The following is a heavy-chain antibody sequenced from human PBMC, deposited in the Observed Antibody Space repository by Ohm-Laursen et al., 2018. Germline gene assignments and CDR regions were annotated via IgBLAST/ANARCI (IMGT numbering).Heavy chain of an antibody. CDR2: IIPVYGTV. CDR1: GDTFSSYG. CDR3: ARDRPPDYDWDV. J-gene: IGHJ6*02. D-gene: IGHD3-3*01. V-gene: IGHV1-69*13. Sequence: VKISCKTSGDTFSSYGISWVRQAPGQGLEWMGGIIPVYGTVYYAQKFQGKVTIMADKSTSTVYMEVSSLRSEDTAVYYCARDRPPDYDWDVWGQGTSVTVSS.